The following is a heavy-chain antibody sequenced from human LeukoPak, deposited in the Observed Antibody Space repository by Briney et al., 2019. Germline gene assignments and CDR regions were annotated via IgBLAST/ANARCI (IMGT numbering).Heavy chain of an antibody. CDR3: ARRDTAMDPFDY. Sequence: GESLRISCKGSEYSFTSYWISWVRQMPGKGLEWMGRIDPSDSYTNYSPSFQGHVTISADKSISTAYLQWSSLKASDTAMYYCARRDTAMDPFDYWGQGTLVTVSS. J-gene: IGHJ4*02. V-gene: IGHV5-10-1*01. D-gene: IGHD5-18*01. CDR2: IDPSDSYT. CDR1: EYSFTSYW.